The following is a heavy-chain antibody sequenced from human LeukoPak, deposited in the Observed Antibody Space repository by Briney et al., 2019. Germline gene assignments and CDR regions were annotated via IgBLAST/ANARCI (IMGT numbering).Heavy chain of an antibody. J-gene: IGHJ4*02. D-gene: IGHD2/OR15-2a*01. CDR3: AKDENGESTFVDY. CDR2: ISYDGSNK. Sequence: PGGSLRLSCAASGFTFSSYGMHWVRQAPGKGLEWVAVISYDGSNKYYADSVKGRFTISRDNSKNTLYLQMNSLRAEDTAVYYCAKDENGESTFVDYWGQRTLVTVSS. CDR1: GFTFSSYG. V-gene: IGHV3-30*18.